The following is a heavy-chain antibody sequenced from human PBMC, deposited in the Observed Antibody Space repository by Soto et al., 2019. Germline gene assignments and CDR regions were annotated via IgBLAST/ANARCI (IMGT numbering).Heavy chain of an antibody. D-gene: IGHD1-26*01. Sequence: QVQLVQSGAEVREPGASVKVSCKASGYSFSSLDINWVRQTTGQGLAWMGWMQPRDGRTGYAQKFQGRVTMTRDTSINTAYMELSSLTSDDTAFYYRARGVTAGVGYWGQGTLVTVSS. CDR2: MQPRDGRT. CDR3: ARGVTAGVGY. CDR1: GYSFSSLD. J-gene: IGHJ4*02. V-gene: IGHV1-8*01.